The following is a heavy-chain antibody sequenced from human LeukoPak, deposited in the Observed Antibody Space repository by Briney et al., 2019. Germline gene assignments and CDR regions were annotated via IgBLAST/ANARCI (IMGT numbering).Heavy chain of an antibody. CDR3: ARGEQDMATMSIDY. Sequence: GGSLRLSCAASGFAFSTYAMNWVRQAPGDGLEWISYSSSGGSTIYYADSVKGRFTISRDNAKNSLHLQMHSLSAEDTAVYYCARGEQDMATMSIDYWGQGALVTVSS. D-gene: IGHD5-24*01. CDR2: SSSGGSTI. CDR1: GFAFSTYA. J-gene: IGHJ4*02. V-gene: IGHV3-48*04.